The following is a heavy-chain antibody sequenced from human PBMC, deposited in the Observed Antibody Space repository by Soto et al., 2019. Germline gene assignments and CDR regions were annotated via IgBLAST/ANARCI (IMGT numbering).Heavy chain of an antibody. CDR3: ARGVLRELRGLDY. CDR1: GGTFSSYA. Sequence: ASVKVSCKASGGTFSSYAISWVRQAPGQGLEWMGGIIPIFGTANYAQKFQGRVTITADESTSTAYMELSSLRSEDTAVYYCARGVLRELRGLDYWGPKTLVTVSS. J-gene: IGHJ4*02. CDR2: IIPIFGTA. V-gene: IGHV1-69*13. D-gene: IGHD3-16*01.